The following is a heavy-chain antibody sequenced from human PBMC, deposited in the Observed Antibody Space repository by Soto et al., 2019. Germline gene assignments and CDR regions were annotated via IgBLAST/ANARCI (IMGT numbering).Heavy chain of an antibody. CDR3: AREVYDYVWGSYPNDAFDI. CDR1: GFTFSSYE. CDR2: ISSSGSTI. J-gene: IGHJ3*02. Sequence: GESLKISCAASGFTFSSYEMNWVRQAPGKGLEWVSYISSSGSTIYYADSVKGRFTISRDNAKNSLYLQMNSLRAEDTAVYYCAREVYDYVWGSYPNDAFDIWGQGTMVTVSS. D-gene: IGHD3-16*01. V-gene: IGHV3-48*03.